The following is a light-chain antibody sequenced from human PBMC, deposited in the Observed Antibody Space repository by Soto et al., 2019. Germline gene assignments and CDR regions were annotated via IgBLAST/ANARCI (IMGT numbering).Light chain of an antibody. CDR3: QQRDIWPWT. Sequence: EIVLRQSPATLWLSPGERATLTCRASQSVSSYLAWYQQKPGQAPRLLIYDASKRATGIPARFRGSGSGTDFTLTISSLEPEDFSVYYCQQRDIWPWTFGQGTKVDIK. J-gene: IGKJ1*01. V-gene: IGKV3-11*01. CDR1: QSVSSY. CDR2: DAS.